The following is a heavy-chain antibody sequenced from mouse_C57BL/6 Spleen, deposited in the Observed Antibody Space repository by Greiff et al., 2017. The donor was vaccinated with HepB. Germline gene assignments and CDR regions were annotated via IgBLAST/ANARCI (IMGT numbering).Heavy chain of an antibody. CDR1: GFTFSDYY. CDR3: ARLDGYYWFAY. J-gene: IGHJ3*01. CDR2: INYDGSST. V-gene: IGHV5-16*01. D-gene: IGHD2-3*01. Sequence: EVKVVESEGGLVQPGRSMKLSCTASGFTFSDYYMAWVRQVPEKGLEWVANINYDGSSTYYLDSLKSRFIISRDNAKNILYLQMSSLKSEDTATYYCARLDGYYWFAYWGQGTLVTVSA.